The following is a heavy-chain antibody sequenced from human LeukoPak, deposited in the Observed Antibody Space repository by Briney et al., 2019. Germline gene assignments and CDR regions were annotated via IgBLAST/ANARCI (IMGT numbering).Heavy chain of an antibody. V-gene: IGHV3-66*01. Sequence: GGSLRLSCAASGFTVSSNYMSWVRQAPGKGLEWVSVIYSGGSTYYADSVKGRFTISRDNSKNTPYLQMNSLRAEDTAVYYCARPDYGDYDSLYYYGMDVWGQGTTVTVSS. D-gene: IGHD4-17*01. CDR2: IYSGGST. J-gene: IGHJ6*02. CDR3: ARPDYGDYDSLYYYGMDV. CDR1: GFTVSSNY.